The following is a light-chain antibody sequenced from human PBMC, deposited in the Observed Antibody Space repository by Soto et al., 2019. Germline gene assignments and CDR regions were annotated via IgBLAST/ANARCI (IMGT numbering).Light chain of an antibody. V-gene: IGLV2-14*01. J-gene: IGLJ1*01. CDR3: SSYTSGSTPFL. CDR2: DVS. Sequence: QSALTQPASVSGSPGQSITISCTGTSSDVGGYNYVSWYRQHPGKAPKLIIYDVSNRPSGVSVRFSGSKSGNTASLTISGLQAEDEADYYCSSYTSGSTPFLFGTGTKLTVL. CDR1: SSDVGGYNY.